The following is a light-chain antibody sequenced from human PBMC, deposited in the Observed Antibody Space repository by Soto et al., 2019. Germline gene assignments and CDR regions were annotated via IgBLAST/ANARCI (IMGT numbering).Light chain of an antibody. V-gene: IGLV8-61*01. CDR3: VLYMGSGIWV. J-gene: IGLJ3*02. Sequence: QAVVTQEPSFSVSPGRTVTLTCGLSSGSVSTSYYPSWYQQTPGQAPRTLIYSTNTRSSGVPDRFSCSILGNKAGLTITGAQAYDEADYYCVLYMGSGIWVFGGGTKLTVL. CDR2: STN. CDR1: SGSVSTSYY.